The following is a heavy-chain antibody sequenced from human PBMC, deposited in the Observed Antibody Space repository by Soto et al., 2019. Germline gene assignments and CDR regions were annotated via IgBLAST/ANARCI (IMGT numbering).Heavy chain of an antibody. J-gene: IGHJ4*02. CDR3: ARQPLPPLAAADSTSYYFDY. CDR1: GGSFSGYY. Sequence: SETLSLTCAVYGGSFSGYYWSWIRQPPGKGLGWIGEINHSGSTNYNPSLKSRVTISVDTSKNQFSLKLSSVTAADTAVYYCARQPLPPLAAADSTSYYFDYWGQGTLVTVSS. V-gene: IGHV4-34*01. CDR2: INHSGST. D-gene: IGHD6-13*01.